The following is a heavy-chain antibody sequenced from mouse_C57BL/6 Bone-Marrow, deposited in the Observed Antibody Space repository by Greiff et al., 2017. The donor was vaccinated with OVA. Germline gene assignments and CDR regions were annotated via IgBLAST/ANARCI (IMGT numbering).Heavy chain of an antibody. CDR1: GYTFTSYW. CDR2: IDPSDSYT. CDR3: ALITTVVATDY. V-gene: IGHV1-59*01. Sequence: QVQPQQPGAELVRPGTSVKLSCKASGYTFTSYWMHWVKQRPGQGLEWIGVIDPSDSYTNYNQKFKGKATLTVDTSSSTAYMQLSSLTSEDSAVYYCALITTVVATDYWGQGTTLTVSS. D-gene: IGHD1-1*01. J-gene: IGHJ2*01.